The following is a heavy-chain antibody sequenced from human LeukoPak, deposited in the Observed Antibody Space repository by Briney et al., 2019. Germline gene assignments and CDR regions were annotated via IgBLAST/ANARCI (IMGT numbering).Heavy chain of an antibody. CDR2: IIPILGIA. CDR1: GGTFSSYA. CDR3: ARIPSGDSGWYDY. J-gene: IGHJ4*02. V-gene: IGHV1-69*04. D-gene: IGHD6-19*01. Sequence: GASVKVSCKASGGTFSSYAISWVRQAPGQGREWMGRIIPILGIANYAQKFQGRVTITEDKSTSTAYMELSSLRSEDTAVYYCARIPSGDSGWYDYWGQGTLVTVSS.